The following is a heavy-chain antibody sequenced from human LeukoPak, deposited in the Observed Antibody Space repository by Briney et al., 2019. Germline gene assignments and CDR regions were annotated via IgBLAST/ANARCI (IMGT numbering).Heavy chain of an antibody. CDR2: IYYSGST. CDR1: GGSISSYY. Sequence: SETLSLTCTVSGGSISSYYWSWIRQPPGKGLEWIGYIYYSGSTNYNPSLKSRVTISVDTSKNQFSLKLSSVTAADTAVYYCATDQGSGWDYWGQGTLVTVSS. V-gene: IGHV4-59*01. J-gene: IGHJ4*02. D-gene: IGHD6-19*01. CDR3: ATDQGSGWDY.